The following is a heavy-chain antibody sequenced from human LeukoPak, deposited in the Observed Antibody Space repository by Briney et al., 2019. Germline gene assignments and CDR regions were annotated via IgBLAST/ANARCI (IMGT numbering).Heavy chain of an antibody. J-gene: IGHJ4*02. V-gene: IGHV3-21*01. D-gene: IGHD1-7*01. CDR1: GFTFSSYE. Sequence: PGGPLRLSCAASGFTFSSYEMNWVRQAPGKGLEWVSCISSSSYIYYADSVKGRFTISRDNAKNSLYLQMNSLRAEDTAVYYCARAHNWKYGTFDYWGQGTLVTVSS. CDR2: ISSSSYI. CDR3: ARAHNWKYGTFDY.